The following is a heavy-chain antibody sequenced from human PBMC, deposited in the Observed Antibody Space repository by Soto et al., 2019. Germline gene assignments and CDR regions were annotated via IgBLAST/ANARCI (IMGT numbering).Heavy chain of an antibody. CDR1: GFTFSSYT. Sequence: EVQLVESGGGLVHPEGSLRLSCAASGFTFSSYTMSWVRQAPGKGLEWVSGISATGGSTYYADSVKGRFTFSRDNSKNTLYLQMNSLRAEDTAVYYCAKGFIRDCGGDCTVDTWGQGTLVTVSS. J-gene: IGHJ5*02. CDR3: AKGFIRDCGGDCTVDT. CDR2: ISATGGST. V-gene: IGHV3-23*04. D-gene: IGHD2-21*02.